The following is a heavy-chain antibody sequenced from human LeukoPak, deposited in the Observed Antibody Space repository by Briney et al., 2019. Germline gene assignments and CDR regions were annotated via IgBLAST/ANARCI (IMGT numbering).Heavy chain of an antibody. CDR3: ARGYCSVDSCSYYYYYMDV. V-gene: IGHV3-66*02. CDR1: GFTVSSDY. Sequence: GGSLRLSCAASGFTVSSDYMSWVRQAPGKWLEWVSVIYSGDSTYYADSVKGRFTISRDNSKNTLYLQMNSLRAEDTAVYYCARGYCSVDSCSYYYYYMDVWGKGTTVTVSS. CDR2: IYSGDST. J-gene: IGHJ6*03. D-gene: IGHD2-15*01.